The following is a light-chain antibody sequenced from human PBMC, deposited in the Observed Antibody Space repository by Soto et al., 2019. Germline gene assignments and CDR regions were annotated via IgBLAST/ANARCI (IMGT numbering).Light chain of an antibody. CDR3: QQYNSYSAA. J-gene: IGKJ1*01. CDR1: QTISSW. V-gene: IGKV1-5*03. CDR2: KAS. Sequence: DIQMTQSPSTLSGSVGDRVTITCRASQTISSWLAWYQQKPGKAPKLLIYKASTLKSGVPSRFSGSGSGTEATLTISSLQPDDVATYYCQQYNSYSAAFGQGTKVELK.